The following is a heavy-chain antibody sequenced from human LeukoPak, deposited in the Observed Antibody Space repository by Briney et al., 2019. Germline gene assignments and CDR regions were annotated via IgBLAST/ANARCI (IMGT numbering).Heavy chain of an antibody. V-gene: IGHV3-48*04. D-gene: IGHD4-17*01. Sequence: PGGSLRLSCAASGFTFSSYRMNWVRQAPGKGLEWVSFISGSGTTIYYAESVKGRFTISRDNAKNSVYLQMNSLRAEDTAVYYCARYDYGDAPDIWGQGTMVTVSS. J-gene: IGHJ3*02. CDR1: GFTFSSYR. CDR3: ARYDYGDAPDI. CDR2: ISGSGTTI.